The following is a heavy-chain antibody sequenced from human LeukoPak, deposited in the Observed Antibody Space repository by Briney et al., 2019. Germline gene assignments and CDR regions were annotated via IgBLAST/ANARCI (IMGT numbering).Heavy chain of an antibody. D-gene: IGHD3-22*01. V-gene: IGHV4-34*01. CDR1: GGSFSGYY. CDR2: INHSGST. CDR3: ARRRVIVVVPNWFDP. J-gene: IGHJ5*02. Sequence: SETLSLTCAVYGGSFSGYYWSWIRQPPGKGLEWIGEINHSGSTNYNPSLKSRVTISVDTSKNQFSLKLSSVTAADTAVYYCARRRVIVVVPNWFDPWGQGTLVTVSS.